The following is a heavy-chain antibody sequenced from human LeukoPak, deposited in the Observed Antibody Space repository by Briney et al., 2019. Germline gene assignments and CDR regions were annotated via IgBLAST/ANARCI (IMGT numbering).Heavy chain of an antibody. Sequence: GRSLRLSCAASGFTVDDYAIHGVRQAPGKGLEWVSVIRWNSGRLAYADSVKGLFTISRDNAKNSLYLHMNGLRAEDTALYCCAIGFLESSYGMDVWGQGTTVTVSS. CDR1: GFTVDDYA. CDR3: AIGFLESSYGMDV. CDR2: IRWNSGRL. J-gene: IGHJ6*02. D-gene: IGHD3-3*01. V-gene: IGHV3-9*01.